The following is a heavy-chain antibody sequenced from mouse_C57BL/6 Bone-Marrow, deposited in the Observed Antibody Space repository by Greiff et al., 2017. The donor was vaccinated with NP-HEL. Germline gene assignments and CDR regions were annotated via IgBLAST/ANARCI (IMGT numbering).Heavy chain of an antibody. CDR1: GFSLSTFGMG. V-gene: IGHV8-8*01. J-gene: IGHJ3*01. CDR2: IWWDDDK. CDR3: ARTIYYDPEGFAY. D-gene: IGHD2-4*01. Sequence: QVQLKESGPGILQPSQTLSLTCSFSGFSLSTFGMGVGWIRQPSGKGLEWLAHIWWDDDKYYNPALKSRLTISKDTSKNQVFLKIANVDTADTATYYCARTIYYDPEGFAYWGQGTLVTVSA.